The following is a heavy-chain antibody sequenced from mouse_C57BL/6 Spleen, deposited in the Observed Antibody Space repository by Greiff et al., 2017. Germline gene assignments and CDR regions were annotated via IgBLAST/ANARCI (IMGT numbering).Heavy chain of an antibody. CDR1: GYAFSSSW. J-gene: IGHJ2*01. D-gene: IGHD3-2*02. V-gene: IGHV1-82*01. Sequence: VKLMESGPELVKPGASVKISCKASGYAFSSSWMNWVKQRPGKGLEWIGRIYPGDGDTNYNGKFKGKATLTADKSSSTAYMQLSSLTSEDSAVYFCARPDSSGYAYYFDYWGQGTTLTVSS. CDR2: IYPGDGDT. CDR3: ARPDSSGYAYYFDY.